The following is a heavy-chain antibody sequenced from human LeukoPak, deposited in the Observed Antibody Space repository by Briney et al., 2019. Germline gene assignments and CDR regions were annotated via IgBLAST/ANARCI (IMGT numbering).Heavy chain of an antibody. V-gene: IGHV3-30*18. CDR3: AKDGRGRTFFGDIEY. Sequence: GGSLRLSCAASGFTFSLYGMHWVRQAPGKGLEWVALISNDGDSEYYIDSVKGRFTISRGNAKDTLYLQMNSLRGEDTAVYYCAKDGRGRTFFGDIEYWGQGTLVAASS. CDR1: GFTFSLYG. J-gene: IGHJ4*02. D-gene: IGHD3-10*01. CDR2: ISNDGDSE.